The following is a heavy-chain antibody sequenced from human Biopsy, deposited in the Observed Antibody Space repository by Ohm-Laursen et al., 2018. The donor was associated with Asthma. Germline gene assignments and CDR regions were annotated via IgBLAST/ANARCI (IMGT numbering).Heavy chain of an antibody. V-gene: IGHV1-69*13. Sequence: EASVKVSCKASGGTFSRYAISWVRQAPGQGLEWMGGIITVFGTSNYAQKFQGRVTFTADGSTSSAYMELSSLTSEDSAVYYCAREVSTVDYGYYYFAMDVWGQGTTVTVSS. D-gene: IGHD4-17*01. CDR3: AREVSTVDYGYYYFAMDV. CDR2: IITVFGTS. CDR1: GGTFSRYA. J-gene: IGHJ6*02.